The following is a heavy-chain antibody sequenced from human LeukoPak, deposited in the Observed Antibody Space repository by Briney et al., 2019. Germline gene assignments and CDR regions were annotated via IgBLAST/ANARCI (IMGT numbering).Heavy chain of an antibody. CDR3: ARLNDGFDV. CDR1: GXTFTRYW. J-gene: IGHJ3*01. V-gene: IGHV5-51*01. CDR2: IDPGDSDT. Sequence: GESLKISCKGSGXTFTRYWIGWVRQMPGEGMELMGVIDPGDSDTRYSPSFQGQLTFSADKSIRMVYLQWSSLKASDIAIYYCARLNDGFDVWGQGTMVTVSS.